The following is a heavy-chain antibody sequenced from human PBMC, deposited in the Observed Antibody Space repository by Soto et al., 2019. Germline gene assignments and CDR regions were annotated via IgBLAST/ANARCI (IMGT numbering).Heavy chain of an antibody. J-gene: IGHJ5*02. CDR2: IYWDDDK. CDR1: GFSLTTSGVG. Sequence: QITLKESGPTLVKPTQTLTLTCTFSGFSLTTSGVGVGWIRQPPGKALEWLALIYWDDDKRYSPSLKSRLTITKDTSKNQVVLTMTNMDPVDTATYDCAHNALHCSGGSCPYNWFDPWGQGALVTVSS. V-gene: IGHV2-5*02. CDR3: AHNALHCSGGSCPYNWFDP. D-gene: IGHD2-15*01.